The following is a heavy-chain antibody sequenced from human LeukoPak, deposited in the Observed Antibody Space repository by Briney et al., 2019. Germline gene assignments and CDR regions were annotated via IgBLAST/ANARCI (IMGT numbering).Heavy chain of an antibody. Sequence: ASVKVSCKTSGNTFTSFVIHWVRQAPGQRPEWMGRINPGNGNTKYSQKFQGRVTITTDTSASTAYMELSSLRSEDTAVYYCARPLRSTVITPFQYWGQGTLVTVSP. D-gene: IGHD4-23*01. CDR3: ARPLRSTVITPFQY. V-gene: IGHV1-3*01. CDR2: INPGNGNT. J-gene: IGHJ1*01. CDR1: GNTFTSFV.